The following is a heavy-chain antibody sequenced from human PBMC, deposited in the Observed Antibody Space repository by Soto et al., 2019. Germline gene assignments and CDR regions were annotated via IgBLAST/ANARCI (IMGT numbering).Heavy chain of an antibody. D-gene: IGHD3-3*01. CDR3: AKARGLTIFGVVIKKYYFDY. Sequence: PGGSLRLSCAASGFTFSSYAMSWVRQAPGKGLEWVSAISGSGGSTYYADSVKGRFTISRDNSKNTLYLQMNSLRAEDTAVYYCAKARGLTIFGVVIKKYYFDYWGQGTLVTVYS. CDR1: GFTFSSYA. CDR2: ISGSGGST. J-gene: IGHJ4*02. V-gene: IGHV3-23*01.